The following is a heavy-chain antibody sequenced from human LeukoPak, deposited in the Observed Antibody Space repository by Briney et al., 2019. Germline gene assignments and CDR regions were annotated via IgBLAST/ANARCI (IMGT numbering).Heavy chain of an antibody. D-gene: IGHD3-3*01. CDR1: GYTFNTHG. CDR2: ISTYNGKT. J-gene: IGHJ5*02. Sequence: ASVKVSCKASGYTFNTHGISWVRQAPGQGREWMGWISTYNGKTNYAQDFQGRVTMTTDTSTSTAYMELRSLTSDDTAVYYCARGALITVFGVVITNYFDPWGQGTLVTVSS. V-gene: IGHV1-18*01. CDR3: ARGALITVFGVVITNYFDP.